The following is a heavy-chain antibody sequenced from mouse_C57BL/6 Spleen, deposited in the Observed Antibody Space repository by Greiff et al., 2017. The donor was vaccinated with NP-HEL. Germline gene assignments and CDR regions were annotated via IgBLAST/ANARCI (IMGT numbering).Heavy chain of an antibody. D-gene: IGHD2-5*01. CDR1: GYTFTSYW. V-gene: IGHV1-52*01. CDR2: IDPSDSET. CDR3: ARRGLNSNYGDY. J-gene: IGHJ2*01. Sequence: QVQLQQPGAELVRPGSSVKLSCKASGYTFTSYWMHWVKQRPIQGLEWIGNIDPSDSETHYNQKFKDKATLTVDKSSSTAYMQRSSLTSEDSAVYYCARRGLNSNYGDYWGQGTTLTVSS.